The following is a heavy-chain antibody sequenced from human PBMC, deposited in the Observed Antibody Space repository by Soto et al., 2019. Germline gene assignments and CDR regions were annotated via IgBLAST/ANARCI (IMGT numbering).Heavy chain of an antibody. V-gene: IGHV1-18*01. Sequence: ASVKVSCKASGYTFTSYGISWVRQAPGQGLEWMGWISAYNGNTNYAQKLQGRVTMTTDTSTSTAYMELRSLRSDDTAVYYFARDLAIGTSSSWYNEYYFDYWGQGTLVTVAS. CDR1: GYTFTSYG. CDR3: ARDLAIGTSSSWYNEYYFDY. J-gene: IGHJ4*02. CDR2: ISAYNGNT. D-gene: IGHD6-13*01.